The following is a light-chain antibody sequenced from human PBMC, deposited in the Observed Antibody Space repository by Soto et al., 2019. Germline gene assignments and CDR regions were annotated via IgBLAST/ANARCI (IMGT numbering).Light chain of an antibody. V-gene: IGKV3-15*01. J-gene: IGKJ1*01. Sequence: EVVFTHSPVTLSLSPGERATLSCRASQSFRGLLAWYQQKPGQSPRLLIYGTSTRATGVPARFSGGGSGTEFTLTINSLQSEDFAVYFCHQYNFWPTFGQGSNVDI. CDR2: GTS. CDR3: HQYNFWPT. CDR1: QSFRGL.